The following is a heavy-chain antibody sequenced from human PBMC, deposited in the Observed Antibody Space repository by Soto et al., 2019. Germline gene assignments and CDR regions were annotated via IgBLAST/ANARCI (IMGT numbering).Heavy chain of an antibody. Sequence: QVQLVQSGAEVKKPGSSVKVYCKASGYTFTSYGISWVRQAPGQGLEWMGWISTYNGNTKYAQKLQGRVTMTTDTSTSTAYMELSRLISDDTAVFYFAREMLRGVGSDYWGQGTLVTVSS. V-gene: IGHV1-18*01. CDR3: AREMLRGVGSDY. CDR2: ISTYNGNT. J-gene: IGHJ4*02. D-gene: IGHD3-10*01. CDR1: GYTFTSYG.